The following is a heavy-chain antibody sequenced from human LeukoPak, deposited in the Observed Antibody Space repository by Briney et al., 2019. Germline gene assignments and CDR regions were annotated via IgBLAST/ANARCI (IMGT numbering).Heavy chain of an antibody. V-gene: IGHV1-2*02. CDR3: ARDITTGTTRFDP. J-gene: IGHJ5*02. Sequence: ASVKVSCKVSGYTLTELSMHWVRQAPGQGLEWMGWINLNSGGTNYARKFQGRVTITRDTSASTVYMELSRLRPEDTAVYYCARDITTGTTRFDPWGQGTLVTVSS. CDR1: GYTLTELS. D-gene: IGHD1-1*01. CDR2: INLNSGGT.